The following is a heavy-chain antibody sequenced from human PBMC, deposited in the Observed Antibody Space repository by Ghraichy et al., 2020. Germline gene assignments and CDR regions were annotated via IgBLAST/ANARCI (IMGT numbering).Heavy chain of an antibody. CDR2: VSFDGTEE. J-gene: IGHJ4*02. D-gene: IGHD2-15*01. V-gene: IGHV3-30-3*01. CDR1: GFIFSDYA. CDR3: ARDACSGASCYSLPDFDY. Sequence: SLRLSCAVSGFIFSDYAMHWVRQAPGKGLEWVGVVSFDGTEEYYTISVRGRFTISRDTSKNTLYLQMHSLTPADTALYYCARDACSGASCYSLPDFDYWGQGTLVTVSS.